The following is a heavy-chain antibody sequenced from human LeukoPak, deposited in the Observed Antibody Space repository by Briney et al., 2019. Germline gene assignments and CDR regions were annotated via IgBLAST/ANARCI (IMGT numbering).Heavy chain of an antibody. D-gene: IGHD6-13*01. V-gene: IGHV7-4-1*02. Sequence: ASVTVSCTASGYTFTTYAMNWVRQAPGQGLEWVGWINTDTGNPSYAQGFTGRFVFSLDTSVSTAYLQISSLKAEDTAVYYCARVWAAAGFFYHFDYWGQGSLVTVSS. CDR1: GYTFTTYA. CDR3: ARVWAAAGFFYHFDY. CDR2: INTDTGNP. J-gene: IGHJ4*02.